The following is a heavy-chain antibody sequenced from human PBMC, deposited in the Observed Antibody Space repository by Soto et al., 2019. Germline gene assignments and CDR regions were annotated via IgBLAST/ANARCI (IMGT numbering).Heavy chain of an antibody. CDR2: INAISGTT. CDR3: ARGSVLRYFDWLLGFDP. Sequence: ASVTLYCKASGYTFTGYAIHWVRQAPRQRLEWMGWINAISGTTNYAQKFQGRVTITTDASTSTAYMELSSLRSEDTAVYYCARGSVLRYFDWLLGFDPWGQGTLVTVSS. J-gene: IGHJ5*02. V-gene: IGHV1-3*01. CDR1: GYTFTGYA. D-gene: IGHD3-9*01.